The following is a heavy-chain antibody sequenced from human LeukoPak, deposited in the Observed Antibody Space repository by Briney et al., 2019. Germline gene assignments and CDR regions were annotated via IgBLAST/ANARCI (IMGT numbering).Heavy chain of an antibody. CDR1: GFTFDDYA. J-gene: IGHJ4*02. Sequence: GGSLRLSCAASGFTFDDYAMHWVRQAPGKGLEWVSLISGDGSSTYYADSVNGRFTISRDKSKNSLYLQMNSLRTEDTALYYCAKIRSVASDYWGQGTLVTVSS. CDR2: ISGDGSST. V-gene: IGHV3-43*02. D-gene: IGHD6-19*01. CDR3: AKIRSVASDY.